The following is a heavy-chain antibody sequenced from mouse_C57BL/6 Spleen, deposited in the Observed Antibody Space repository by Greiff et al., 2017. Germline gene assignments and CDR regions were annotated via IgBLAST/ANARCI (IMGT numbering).Heavy chain of an antibody. D-gene: IGHD2-14*01. CDR2: IYPGDGDT. CDR1: GYAFSSYW. Sequence: QVHVKQSGAELVKPGASVKISCKASGYAFSSYWMNWVKQRPGKGLEWIGQIYPGDGDTNYNGKFKGKATLTADKSSRTAYMQLSSLTSEDSAVYVCARGGYSGRGGGYFDGWGTGTTVTVSS. V-gene: IGHV1-80*01. J-gene: IGHJ1*03. CDR3: ARGGYSGRGGGYFDG.